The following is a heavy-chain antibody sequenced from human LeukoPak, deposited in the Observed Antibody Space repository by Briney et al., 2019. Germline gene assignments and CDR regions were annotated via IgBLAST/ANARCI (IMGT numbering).Heavy chain of an antibody. CDR1: GGSFSGYY. CDR3: ARDRPVLYYYGSGSSDVPDAFDI. D-gene: IGHD3-10*01. Sequence: SETLSLTCAVYGGSFSGYYWSWVRQPPGKGLEWIGEMNHVGSTNYNPSLKSRVTISVDTSKNQFSLKLSSVTAADTAVYYCARDRPVLYYYGSGSSDVPDAFDIRGQGTMVTVSS. V-gene: IGHV4-34*01. J-gene: IGHJ3*02. CDR2: MNHVGST.